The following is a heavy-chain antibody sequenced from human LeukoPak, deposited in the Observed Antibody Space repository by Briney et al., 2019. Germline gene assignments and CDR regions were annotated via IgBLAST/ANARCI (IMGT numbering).Heavy chain of an antibody. Sequence: GGSLRLSCTVSGFSVSAIYLSWVRQVPGKGLQWVSGIYSAGTSFHAESLEGRFTISRDNSKNTLYLQMNSLRAEDTAVYYCAKDKGVPAAIAYWGQGTLVTVSS. D-gene: IGHD2-2*01. CDR2: IYSAGTS. CDR3: AKDKGVPAAIAY. V-gene: IGHV3-66*02. J-gene: IGHJ4*02. CDR1: GFSVSAIY.